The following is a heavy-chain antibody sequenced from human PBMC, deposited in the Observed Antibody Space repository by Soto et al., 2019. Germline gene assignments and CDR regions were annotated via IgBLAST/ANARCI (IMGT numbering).Heavy chain of an antibody. D-gene: IGHD3-10*01. CDR2: IYWDDDK. CDR1: GFSLSTSGVG. Sequence: QITLKESGPTLVKPTQTLTLTCTFSGFSLSTSGVGVGWIRQPPGKALEWLALIYWDDDKRYSPSLKSRLTITKDTSKNQVVLTMTNMDPVDTPTYYCEHITVLWFGELPNWFDPWGQGTLVTVSS. V-gene: IGHV2-5*02. CDR3: EHITVLWFGELPNWFDP. J-gene: IGHJ5*02.